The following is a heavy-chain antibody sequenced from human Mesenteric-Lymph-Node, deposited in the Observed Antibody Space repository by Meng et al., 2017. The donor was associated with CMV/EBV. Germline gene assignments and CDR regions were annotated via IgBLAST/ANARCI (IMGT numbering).Heavy chain of an antibody. CDR2: IGDKVNKYTT. J-gene: IGHJ6*02. Sequence: GESLKISCAASGFTFTDAWMNWVRQAPGKGLEWVGRIGDKVNKYTTEYAASVRGRFTISRDESRRSLYLQMNSLKTEDTAVYYCARDSKYYYYGMDVWGQGITVTVSS. CDR1: GFTFTDAW. D-gene: IGHD3-16*01. CDR3: ARDSKYYYYGMDV. V-gene: IGHV3-72*01.